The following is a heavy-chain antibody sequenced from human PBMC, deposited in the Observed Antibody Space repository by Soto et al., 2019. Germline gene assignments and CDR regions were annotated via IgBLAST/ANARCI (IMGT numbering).Heavy chain of an antibody. J-gene: IGHJ5*02. V-gene: IGHV1-3*01. CDR1: GYTFTSYA. CDR2: INAGNGNT. D-gene: IGHD1-20*01. Sequence: QVQLVQSGAEVKKPGASVKVSCKASGYTFTSYAMHWVRQAPGQRLEWMGWINAGNGNTKYSQKFQGRVTITRDTSASTAYMELSSLRSEDTAVYHCARGGRLTGMNPWRQGTLVTVSS. CDR3: ARGGRLTGMNP.